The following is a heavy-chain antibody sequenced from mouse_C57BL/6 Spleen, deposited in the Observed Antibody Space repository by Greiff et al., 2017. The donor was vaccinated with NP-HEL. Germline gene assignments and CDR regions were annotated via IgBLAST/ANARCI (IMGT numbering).Heavy chain of an antibody. CDR2: IDPGDGDT. Sequence: QVQLQQSGPELVKPGASVKISCKASGYAFSSSWMNWVKQRPGKGLEWIGRIDPGDGDTNSDGKFKGKATLTADTSSSTASMQLSSLTSEDSAVYYCARWDTVAIGGFDVWGTGTTVTVSS. V-gene: IGHV1-82*01. CDR1: GYAFSSSW. J-gene: IGHJ1*03. D-gene: IGHD1-1*02. CDR3: ARWDTVAIGGFDV.